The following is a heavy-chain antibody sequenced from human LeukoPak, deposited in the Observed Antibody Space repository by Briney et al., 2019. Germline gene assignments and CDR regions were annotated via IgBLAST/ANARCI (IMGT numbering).Heavy chain of an antibody. D-gene: IGHD5-24*01. J-gene: IGHJ4*02. CDR2: IGIDSGNT. Sequence: QTGGSLRLSCAASGFTFSDYSMSWVRQAPGKGLEWISYIGIDSGNTNYADSVKGRFTISGDKAKNSLYLQMNSLRVEDTAVYYCARDYKYAFDNWGQGTPVTVSS. CDR3: ARDYKYAFDN. CDR1: GFTFSDYS. V-gene: IGHV3-48*01.